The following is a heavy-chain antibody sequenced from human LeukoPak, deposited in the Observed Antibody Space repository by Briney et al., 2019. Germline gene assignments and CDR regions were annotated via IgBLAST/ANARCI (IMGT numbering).Heavy chain of an antibody. CDR1: GFPFSAYD. CDR3: VRGALPGDNWYFDL. Sequence: QPGGSLRLSCATSGFPFSAYDMHWVRQAPGKGLEWVSAFGSAGDTYYPGAVKGQFTISRDYAKNSLFLQMNNLIAGDTAVYFCVRGALPGDNWYFDLWGRGTLVTVSS. CDR2: FGSAGDT. J-gene: IGHJ2*01. V-gene: IGHV3-13*01.